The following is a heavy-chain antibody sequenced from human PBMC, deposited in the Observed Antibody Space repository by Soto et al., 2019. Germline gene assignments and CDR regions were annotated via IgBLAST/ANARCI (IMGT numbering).Heavy chain of an antibody. V-gene: IGHV4-34*01. CDR2: INHTGST. Sequence: SETLSLTCAVYGGSFSGHNWTWIRQSPGKGLEWIGEINHTGSTNYNPSLKSRATISVDTSKNQFSLKLNSVTAADTAVYYCATQAPYSSSPYYYYYLDVWGKGTTVTVSS. D-gene: IGHD6-6*01. CDR3: ATQAPYSSSPYYYYYLDV. J-gene: IGHJ6*03. CDR1: GGSFSGHN.